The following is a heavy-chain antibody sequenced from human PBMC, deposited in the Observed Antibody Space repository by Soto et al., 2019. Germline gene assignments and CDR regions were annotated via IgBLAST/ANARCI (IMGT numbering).Heavy chain of an antibody. J-gene: IGHJ6*02. Sequence: PSQTLSLTCAISGDSVSSNSAAWNWIRQSPSRGLEWLGKTYYRSKWYNDYAVSVKSRITINPDTSKNQFSVQLNSVTPEDRAVYYCARALPLYSSSWHSYYYYGMGVWGQGTTVTVSS. CDR3: ARALPLYSSSWHSYYYYGMGV. CDR1: GDSVSSNSAA. V-gene: IGHV6-1*01. D-gene: IGHD6-13*01. CDR2: TYYRSKWYN.